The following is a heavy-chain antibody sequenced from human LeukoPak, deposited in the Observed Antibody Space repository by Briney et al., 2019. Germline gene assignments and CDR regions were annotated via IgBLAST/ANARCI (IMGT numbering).Heavy chain of an antibody. CDR2: IYPGDSDT. D-gene: IGHD3-22*01. J-gene: IGHJ4*02. CDR1: GYSFTSYW. CDR3: AIKGDYYDSSGYYYYFDY. Sequence: GESLKISCKGSGYSFTSYWIGWVRQMPGKGLEWMGIIYPGDSDTRYSPSFQGQVTISADKSISTAYLQWSSLKASDTAMYYCAIKGDYYDSSGYYYYFDYWGQGTLATVSS. V-gene: IGHV5-51*01.